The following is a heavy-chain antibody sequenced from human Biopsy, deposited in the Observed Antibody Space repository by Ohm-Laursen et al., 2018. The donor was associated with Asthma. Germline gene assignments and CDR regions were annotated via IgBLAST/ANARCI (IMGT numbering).Heavy chain of an antibody. V-gene: IGHV1-3*04. CDR1: GYNFISFA. Sequence: ASVKVSCKASGYNFISFAIHWVRQAPGQRLEWMGWVNTGNGDTKYSQKFHGRVTITRDTSASTAYMELRSLRSEDTATYYCARTYYDFLTGQVKDVFGVWGQGTMVTVSS. D-gene: IGHD3-9*01. CDR3: ARTYYDFLTGQVKDVFGV. J-gene: IGHJ3*01. CDR2: VNTGNGDT.